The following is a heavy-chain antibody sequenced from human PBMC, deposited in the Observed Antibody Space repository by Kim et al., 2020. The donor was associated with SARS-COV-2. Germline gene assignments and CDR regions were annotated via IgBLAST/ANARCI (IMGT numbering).Heavy chain of an antibody. CDR2: INHSGST. V-gene: IGHV4-34*01. J-gene: IGHJ5*02. Sequence: SETLSLTCAVYGGSFSGYYWSWIRQPPGKGLEWIGEINHSGSTNYNPSLKSRVTISVDTSKNQFSLKLSSVTAADTAVYYCARGLSGCCSSTSCYPTTNWFDPWGQGTLVTVSS. CDR1: GGSFSGYY. D-gene: IGHD2-2*01. CDR3: ARGLSGCCSSTSCYPTTNWFDP.